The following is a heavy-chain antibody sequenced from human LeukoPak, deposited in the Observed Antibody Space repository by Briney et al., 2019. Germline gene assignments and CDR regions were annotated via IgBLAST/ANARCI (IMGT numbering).Heavy chain of an antibody. D-gene: IGHD6-19*01. CDR2: IYYSGST. V-gene: IGHV4-59*01. Sequence: PSETLSLTCTVSDGSISNYYWNWIRQPPGKGLEWIGYIYYSGSTNFNPSLKSQVTISVDTSKNQFSLNLRSVTAADTAVYYCARDRKQWLRGPFDPWGQGTLVTVSS. CDR1: DGSISNYY. J-gene: IGHJ5*02. CDR3: ARDRKQWLRGPFDP.